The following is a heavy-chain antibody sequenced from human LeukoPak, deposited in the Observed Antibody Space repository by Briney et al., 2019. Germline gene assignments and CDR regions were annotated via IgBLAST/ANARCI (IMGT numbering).Heavy chain of an antibody. D-gene: IGHD3-10*01. CDR2: IDSGGST. CDR1: GFTVSSNY. Sequence: GGSLRLSCAASGFTVSSNYMSWVRQAPGKGLEWVSVIDSGGSTYYAESVKDRFTISRDNSKNTLYLQMNSLRAEDTAVYYCAADYYGSGSYYHYAFDIWGQGTMVTVSS. CDR3: AADYYGSGSYYHYAFDI. V-gene: IGHV3-66*02. J-gene: IGHJ3*02.